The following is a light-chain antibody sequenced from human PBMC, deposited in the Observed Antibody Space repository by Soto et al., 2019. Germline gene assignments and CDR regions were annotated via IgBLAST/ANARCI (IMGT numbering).Light chain of an antibody. J-gene: IGKJ1*01. Sequence: DIQMTPSPSSLSAPVVDRVTITCRASQSISSYLNWYQQKPGKAPKLLIYAASSLQSGVPSRFSSSGSGTDFTLTISSLQPKHFVTYYCQQSRAFGQGTKVDI. V-gene: IGKV1-39*01. CDR1: QSISSY. CDR2: AAS. CDR3: QQSRA.